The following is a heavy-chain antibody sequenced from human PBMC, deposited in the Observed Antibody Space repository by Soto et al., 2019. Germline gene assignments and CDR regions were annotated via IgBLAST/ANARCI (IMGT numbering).Heavy chain of an antibody. D-gene: IGHD1-20*01. CDR2: INRHGSAT. J-gene: IGHJ6*01. CDR3: AIGYNTNRNYY. Sequence: LRLSCTASGFISTGYWMNWVRQAPGKALMWVSRINRHGSATGYAAAVKGRFTISRDSAKNSLYLRMNSLNAEDRAVYYCAIGYNTNRNYY. V-gene: IGHV3-74*01. CDR1: GFISTGYW.